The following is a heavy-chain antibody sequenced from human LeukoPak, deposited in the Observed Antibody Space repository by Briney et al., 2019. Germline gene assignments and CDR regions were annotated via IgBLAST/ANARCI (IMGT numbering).Heavy chain of an antibody. CDR2: ISPSGDIT. Sequence: PGGTLRLSCAASGFHFSTHGMNWVRQAPGKGLEWVSGISPSGDITYYADSVMGRFTISRDNRKSTVFLQMNSLRAEDTALYYCVRDLDWGAFDVWGQGTMVTVSS. D-gene: IGHD3/OR15-3a*01. CDR3: VRDLDWGAFDV. J-gene: IGHJ3*01. V-gene: IGHV3-23*01. CDR1: GFHFSTHG.